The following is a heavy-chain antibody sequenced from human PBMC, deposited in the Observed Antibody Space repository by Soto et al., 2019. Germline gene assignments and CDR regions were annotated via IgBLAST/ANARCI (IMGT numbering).Heavy chain of an antibody. CDR2: ISSSGSTI. CDR1: GFTFSDYC. V-gene: IGHV3-11*01. CDR3: ARAQAPRRNWFDP. J-gene: IGHJ5*02. Sequence: GGSLRLSCAASGFTFSDYCMSWIRQAPGKGLEWVSYISSSGSTIYYADSVKGRFTISRDNAKNSLYLQMNSLRAEDTAVYYCARAQAPRRNWFDPWGQGTLVTVSS.